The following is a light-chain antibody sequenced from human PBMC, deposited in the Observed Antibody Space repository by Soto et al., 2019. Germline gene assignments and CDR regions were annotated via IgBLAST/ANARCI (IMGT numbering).Light chain of an antibody. V-gene: IGLV1-44*01. CDR1: SSNIGSDT. J-gene: IGLJ3*02. Sequence: QLVLTQPPSTSGTPGQRVTISCSGSSSNIGSDTVNWYQHLPGTAPRLLIYNDNQRPSGVPDRFSGSKSGTSASLAISGLQSEDGADYYCAAWDDSLHAWVFGGGTKLTAL. CDR3: AAWDDSLHAWV. CDR2: NDN.